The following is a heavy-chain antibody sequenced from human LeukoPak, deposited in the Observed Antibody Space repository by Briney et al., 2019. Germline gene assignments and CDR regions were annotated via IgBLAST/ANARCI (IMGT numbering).Heavy chain of an antibody. V-gene: IGHV4-59*01. CDR1: GGSISSYY. CDR3: ARVDSSHSSSWPIYYYYYMDV. CDR2: IYYSGST. Sequence: PSETLSLTCTVSGGSISSYYWSWIRQPPGKGLEWIGYIYYSGSTNYNPSLKSRVTISVDTSKNQFSLKLSFLTAADTAVYYCARVDSSHSSSWPIYYYYYMDVWGKGTTVTVSS. D-gene: IGHD6-13*01. J-gene: IGHJ6*03.